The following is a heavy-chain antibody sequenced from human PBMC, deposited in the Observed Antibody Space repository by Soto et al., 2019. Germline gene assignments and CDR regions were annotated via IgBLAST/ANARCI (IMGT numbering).Heavy chain of an antibody. CDR2: ITGSGDST. J-gene: IGHJ4*02. CDR3: AKELRHDYNLAYFAH. V-gene: IGHV3-23*01. CDR1: GFTFKSYA. Sequence: PGGSLRLSCAASGFTFKSYAVSWVRQAPGKGLEWVSVITGSGDSTYYADSVKGRFTISRDNSKNTLYLQMNSLRAEDTAVYYCAKELRHDYNLAYFAHWRQGTLVTVS. D-gene: IGHD4-4*01.